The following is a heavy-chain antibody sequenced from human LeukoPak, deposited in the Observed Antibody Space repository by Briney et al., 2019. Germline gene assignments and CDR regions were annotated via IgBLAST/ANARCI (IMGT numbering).Heavy chain of an antibody. V-gene: IGHV1-2*06. D-gene: IGHD6-13*01. CDR2: INPNSGGT. J-gene: IGHJ4*02. CDR3: ARRIAAAGHFDY. Sequence: ASVKVSCKASGYTFTGYYLYWVRQAPGQGLEWMGRINPNSGGTNYAQKFQGRVTMTRDTSISTVYMELSSLRSDDTAVFYCARRIAAAGHFDYWGQGTLVTVSS. CDR1: GYTFTGYY.